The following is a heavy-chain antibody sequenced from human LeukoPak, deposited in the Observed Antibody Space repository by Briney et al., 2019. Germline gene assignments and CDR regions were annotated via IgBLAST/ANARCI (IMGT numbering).Heavy chain of an antibody. Sequence: PSGTPSLTCAVSGGSISSSNWWSWVRQPPGKGLEWIGEIYHSGSTNYKPSLKSRVTISVDKSKNQFSLKLSSVTAADTAVYYCARIPRARNFDWLAPKYYFDYWGQGTLVTVSS. CDR2: IYHSGST. CDR3: ARIPRARNFDWLAPKYYFDY. CDR1: GGSISSSNW. J-gene: IGHJ4*02. V-gene: IGHV4-4*02. D-gene: IGHD3-9*01.